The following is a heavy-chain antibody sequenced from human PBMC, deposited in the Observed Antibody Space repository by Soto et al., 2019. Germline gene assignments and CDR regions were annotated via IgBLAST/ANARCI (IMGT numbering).Heavy chain of an antibody. D-gene: IGHD2-15*01. V-gene: IGHV1-3*01. CDR1: GYTFTNYA. Sequence: ASVKVSCKASGYTFTNYAMHWVRQAPGQRLEWMGWIDAGNGNTKYSQQFQGRVTITRDTTASTAYMELSSLRSEDTAVYYCARGPGGPDGPGDYWGQGTLVTVSS. CDR3: ARGPGGPDGPGDY. J-gene: IGHJ4*02. CDR2: IDAGNGNT.